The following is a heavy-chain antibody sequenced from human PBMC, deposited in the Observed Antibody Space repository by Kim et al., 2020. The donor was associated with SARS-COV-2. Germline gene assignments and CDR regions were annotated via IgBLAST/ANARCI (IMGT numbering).Heavy chain of an antibody. J-gene: IGHJ4*02. CDR3: ARERGGYDY. D-gene: IGHD1-26*01. Sequence: TTIYHADSVSARFTISTDNAKNSLFRQMSSLSAEDTAVYYCARERGGYDYWGKGTLVTVSS. CDR2: TTI. V-gene: IGHV3-48*03.